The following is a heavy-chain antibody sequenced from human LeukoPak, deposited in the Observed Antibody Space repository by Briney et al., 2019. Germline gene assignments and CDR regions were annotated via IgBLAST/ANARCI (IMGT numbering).Heavy chain of an antibody. V-gene: IGHV3-30*02. CDR1: GFTFSSYG. D-gene: IGHD3-10*01. J-gene: IGHJ5*02. CDR3: AKDEYGSGSRLFNNWFDP. CDR2: IRYDGSNK. Sequence: GGSLRLSCAASGFTFSSYGMHWVRQAPGKGLEWVAFIRYDGSNKYYADSVKGRFTISRDNSKNTLYLQMNSLRAEDTAVYYCAKDEYGSGSRLFNNWFDPWGQGTLVTVSS.